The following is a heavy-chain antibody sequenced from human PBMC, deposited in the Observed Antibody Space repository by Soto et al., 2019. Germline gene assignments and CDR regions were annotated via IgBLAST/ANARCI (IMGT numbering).Heavy chain of an antibody. CDR2: ISSNGGST. Sequence: EVQLVESGGGLVQPGGSLRLSCAASGFTFSSYAMHWVRQAPGKGLEYVSAISSNGGSTYYANSVKGRFTISRDNSKXXXXXXXXXXXXXXXAVXXXXXXXPGWYFDLWGRGTLVTVSS. V-gene: IGHV3-64*01. D-gene: IGHD2-8*01. CDR1: GFTFSSYA. CDR3: XXXXPGWYFDL. J-gene: IGHJ2*01.